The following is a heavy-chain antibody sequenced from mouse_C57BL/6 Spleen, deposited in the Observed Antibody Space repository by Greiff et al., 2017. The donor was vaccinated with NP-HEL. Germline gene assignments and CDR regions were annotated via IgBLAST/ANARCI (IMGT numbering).Heavy chain of an antibody. CDR3: ARPTVVSYWYFDV. V-gene: IGHV3-6*01. Sequence: EVQLQESGPGLVKPSQSLSLTCSVTGYSITSGYYWNWIRQFPGNKLEWMGYISYDGSNNYNPSLKNRISITRDTSKNQFFLKLNSVTTEDTATYYCARPTVVSYWYFDVWGTGTTVTVSS. D-gene: IGHD1-1*01. J-gene: IGHJ1*03. CDR1: GYSITSGYY. CDR2: ISYDGSN.